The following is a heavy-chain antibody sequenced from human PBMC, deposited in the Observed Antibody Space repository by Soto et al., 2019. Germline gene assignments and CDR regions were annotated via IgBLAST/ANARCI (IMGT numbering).Heavy chain of an antibody. CDR2: ISYDGSNK. J-gene: IGHJ4*02. Sequence: RLSCAASGFTFSSYAMHWVRQAPGKGLEWVAVISYDGSNKYYADSVKGRFTISRDNSKNTLYLQMNSLRAEDTAVYYCARVYPLSSSSVGDYWGQGTLVTVSS. CDR1: GFTFSSYA. V-gene: IGHV3-30-3*01. CDR3: ARVYPLSSSSVGDY. D-gene: IGHD6-6*01.